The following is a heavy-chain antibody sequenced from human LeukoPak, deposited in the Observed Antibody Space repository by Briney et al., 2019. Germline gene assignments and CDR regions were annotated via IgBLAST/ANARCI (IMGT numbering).Heavy chain of an antibody. CDR3: ARELHEYSSSSLGY. CDR1: GFTLSDFW. Sequence: PGGSLRLSCAVSGFTLSDFWMHWVRQAPGKGLVWVSRINSDGSDTNYADSVQGRFTVSRDNAKSTVYLQMNSLRAEDTAVYYCARELHEYSSSSLGYWGQGTLVTVSS. D-gene: IGHD6-6*01. J-gene: IGHJ4*02. CDR2: INSDGSDT. V-gene: IGHV3-74*01.